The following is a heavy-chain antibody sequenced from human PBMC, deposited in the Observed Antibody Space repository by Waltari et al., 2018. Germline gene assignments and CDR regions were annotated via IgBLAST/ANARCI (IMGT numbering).Heavy chain of an antibody. Sequence: EVQLVESGGGLVQPGGSLRLSCAASGFTFSDHYMDWVRKAPGNGLQWLGRSRKKANGYTTEYAASMNGRFTISRDDSTNSMYLQMNSLKTEDTAVYYCARGVLRQYGHYCDYWGQGTLVTVSS. CDR1: GFTFSDHY. CDR3: ARGVLRQYGHYCDY. V-gene: IGHV3-72*01. CDR2: SRKKANGYTT. J-gene: IGHJ4*02. D-gene: IGHD3-3*01.